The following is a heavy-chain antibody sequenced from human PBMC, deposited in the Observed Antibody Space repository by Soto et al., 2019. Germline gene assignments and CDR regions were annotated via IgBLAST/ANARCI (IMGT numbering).Heavy chain of an antibody. CDR1: GFTFSSYA. CDR3: AKGAFIGVAGINPEGFDS. D-gene: IGHD6-19*01. J-gene: IGHJ4*02. V-gene: IGHV3-23*01. Sequence: EVQLLESGGGLVPPGGSLRLSCAAPGFTFSSYAMTWVRQAPGKGLEWVSFISGSATSTYYAGSVKGRFTISRDNSKNTLYLQMNSLRVEDTAVYYCAKGAFIGVAGINPEGFDSWGQGTLVTVSS. CDR2: ISGSATST.